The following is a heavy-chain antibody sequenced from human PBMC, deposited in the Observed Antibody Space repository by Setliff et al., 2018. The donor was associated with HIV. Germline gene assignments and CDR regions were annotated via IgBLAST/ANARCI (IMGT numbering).Heavy chain of an antibody. CDR1: GFTFSTRA. Sequence: GGSLRLSCAASGFTFSTRAMTWVRQAPGKGLEWVSSISGSGGGTHYADSVKGRFTVSRDNSQNTICLQMNSLRAEDTALYYCAALKGYSYGRGCFDPWGQGTLVTVSS. CDR2: ISGSGGGT. V-gene: IGHV3-23*01. D-gene: IGHD5-18*01. J-gene: IGHJ5*02. CDR3: AALKGYSYGRGCFDP.